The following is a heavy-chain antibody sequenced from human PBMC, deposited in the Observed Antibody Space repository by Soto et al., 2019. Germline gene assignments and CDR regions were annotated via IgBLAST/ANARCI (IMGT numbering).Heavy chain of an antibody. Sequence: GGSLRLSCAASGFTFSSYSMNWVRQAPGKGLEWVSSISSSSSYIYYADSVKGRFTISRDNAKNSLYLQMNSLRAEDTAVYYCARGGVYCTNGVCYTDYFDYWGQGTLVTVSS. CDR3: ARGGVYCTNGVCYTDYFDY. J-gene: IGHJ4*02. CDR1: GFTFSSYS. V-gene: IGHV3-21*01. CDR2: ISSSSSYI. D-gene: IGHD2-8*01.